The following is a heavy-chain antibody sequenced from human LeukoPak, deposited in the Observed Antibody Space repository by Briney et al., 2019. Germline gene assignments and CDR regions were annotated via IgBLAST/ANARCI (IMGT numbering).Heavy chain of an antibody. J-gene: IGHJ4*02. V-gene: IGHV4-59*01. CDR3: ARGRYCTNGVCFDFDY. CDR1: GGSISSYY. Sequence: PSETLSLTCTVSGGSISSYYWSWLRQPPGKGLEWIGYIYYSGSTNYNPSLKSRVTISVDTSKNQFSLKLSSVTAADTAVYYCARGRYCTNGVCFDFDYWGQGTLVTVSS. D-gene: IGHD2-8*01. CDR2: IYYSGST.